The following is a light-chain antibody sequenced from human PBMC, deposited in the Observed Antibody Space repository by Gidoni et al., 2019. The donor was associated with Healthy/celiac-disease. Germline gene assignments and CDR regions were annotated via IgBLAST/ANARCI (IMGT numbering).Light chain of an antibody. Sequence: DIQMTQSPSSLSASVGDRVTITCRASQSISNYLNWYQQKPGKAPKLLIYAASSLQSGVPSRFSGSGSGTDFTLTISSLQPEDFATYYCQQSYSTPPTFGHGTKVDIK. CDR3: QQSYSTPPT. CDR1: QSISNY. V-gene: IGKV1-39*01. CDR2: AAS. J-gene: IGKJ3*01.